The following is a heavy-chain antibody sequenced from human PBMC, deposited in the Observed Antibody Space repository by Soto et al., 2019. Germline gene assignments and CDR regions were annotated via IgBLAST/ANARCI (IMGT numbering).Heavy chain of an antibody. V-gene: IGHV1-2*02. CDR3: GRGRSGQIVVFY. D-gene: IGHD1-26*01. J-gene: IGHJ4*02. Sequence: ASVKVSCKASGYSFTGHYIHWVRQAPEQGPEWMGEIGPESGATRYAQKFQGRVTMTMDTSITTVYMELNNLRPDDTAIYYCGRGRSGQIVVFYWGQGTPVTVSS. CDR1: GYSFTGHY. CDR2: IGPESGAT.